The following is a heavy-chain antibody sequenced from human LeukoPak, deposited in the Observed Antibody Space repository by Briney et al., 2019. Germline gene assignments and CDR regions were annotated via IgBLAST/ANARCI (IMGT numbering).Heavy chain of an antibody. CDR1: GFTLSSYS. J-gene: IGHJ4*02. D-gene: IGHD6-19*01. V-gene: IGHV3-48*01. CDR3: ARGVEQWLVRVYYFDY. Sequence: PGGSLRLSCATSGFTLSSYSMNWVRPAPGKGLEWVSYISSGSTTIYYADSVKGRFTISRDNAKNSLYLQMNSLRAEDTAVYYCARGVEQWLVRVYYFDYWGQGTLVTVSS. CDR2: ISSGSTTI.